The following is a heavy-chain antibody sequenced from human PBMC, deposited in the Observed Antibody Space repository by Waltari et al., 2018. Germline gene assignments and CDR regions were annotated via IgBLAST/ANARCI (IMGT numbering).Heavy chain of an antibody. V-gene: IGHV3-9*01. D-gene: IGHD4-17*01. CDR2: ISWNSGSI. J-gene: IGHJ6*02. CDR3: AKDSLYGDYGMDV. CDR1: GFPFADYA. Sequence: EVQLVESGGGLVQPGRSLRLSCSASGFPFADYAMHWVRQAPGKGLEWVSGISWNSGSIGYADSVKGRFTISRDNAKNSLYLQMNSLRAEDTALYYCAKDSLYGDYGMDVWGQGTTVTVSS.